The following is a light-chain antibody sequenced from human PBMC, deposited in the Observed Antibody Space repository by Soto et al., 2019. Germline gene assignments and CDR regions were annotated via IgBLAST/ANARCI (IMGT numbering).Light chain of an antibody. Sequence: DIQMTQSPSTLSASVGDTVTITCRASQTITSRLAWYQQKPGKAPNLLIYKTSTLESGVPSRFSGSGSGTEFSLTISSLQPDDLATYYYQHYDSYSPFGGGTKVEIK. J-gene: IGKJ4*01. CDR2: KTS. CDR3: QHYDSYSP. CDR1: QTITSR. V-gene: IGKV1-5*03.